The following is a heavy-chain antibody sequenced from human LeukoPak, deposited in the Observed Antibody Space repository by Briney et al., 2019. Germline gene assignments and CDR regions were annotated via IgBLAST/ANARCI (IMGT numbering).Heavy chain of an antibody. CDR3: AKAAAAPGFDF. Sequence: GGSLRLSCAASGFSFSSYAMTWARQAPVKGLEWVSAISGDGTRTYYADSVKGRFTISRDNSKNTIYLQMNSLRAEDTALYYCAKAAAAPGFDFWGQGTLVTVSS. D-gene: IGHD6-13*01. V-gene: IGHV3-23*01. CDR2: ISGDGTRT. CDR1: GFSFSSYA. J-gene: IGHJ4*02.